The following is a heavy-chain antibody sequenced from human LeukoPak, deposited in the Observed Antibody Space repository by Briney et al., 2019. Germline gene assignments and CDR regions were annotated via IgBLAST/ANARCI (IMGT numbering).Heavy chain of an antibody. CDR1: GGSISSSSYY. CDR3: ARHVEAAAGTDP. J-gene: IGHJ5*02. V-gene: IGHV4-39*01. Sequence: KTSETLSLTCTVSGGSISSSSYYWGWIRQPPGKGLEWIGSIYYSGSTYYNPSLKSRVTISADTSKNQFSLKLSSVTAADTAVYYCARHVEAAAGTDPWGQGTLVTVSS. CDR2: IYYSGST. D-gene: IGHD6-13*01.